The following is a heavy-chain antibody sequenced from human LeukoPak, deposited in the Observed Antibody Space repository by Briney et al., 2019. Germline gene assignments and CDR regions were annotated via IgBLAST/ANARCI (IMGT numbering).Heavy chain of an antibody. Sequence: SGRSLRLSCAASGFTFNTYAMHWVRQAPGKGLEWVAVISHDRSSEYYADSVKGRFTISRDNTKNTLYLQINSLRAEDTAMYYCARDTNWGSTHYWGQGTLVTVSS. V-gene: IGHV3-30-3*01. CDR2: ISHDRSSE. CDR1: GFTFNTYA. J-gene: IGHJ4*02. D-gene: IGHD7-27*01. CDR3: ARDTNWGSTHY.